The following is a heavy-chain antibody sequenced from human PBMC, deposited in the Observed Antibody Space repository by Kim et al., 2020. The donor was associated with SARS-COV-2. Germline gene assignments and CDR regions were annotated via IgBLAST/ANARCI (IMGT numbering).Heavy chain of an antibody. D-gene: IGHD2-21*02. V-gene: IGHV4-30-4*08. J-gene: IGHJ4*02. CDR1: GGSISSGDYY. Sequence: SETLSLTCTVSGGSISSGDYYWSWIRQPPGKGLEWIGYIYYTGSSHYNPSLNSRGTISIDTSKNQFSLKLSSVTAADTAVYYCARGPPIGGGDCYSHWGQVTLVTVSS. CDR2: IYYTGSS. CDR3: ARGPPIGGGDCYSH.